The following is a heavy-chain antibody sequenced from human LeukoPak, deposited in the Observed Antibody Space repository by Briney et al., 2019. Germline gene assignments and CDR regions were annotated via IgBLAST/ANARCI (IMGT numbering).Heavy chain of an antibody. V-gene: IGHV3-23*01. CDR1: GFIFSNYW. CDR3: AKGDLVVVPADLALDY. J-gene: IGHJ4*02. CDR2: ISGSGGST. D-gene: IGHD2-2*01. Sequence: GGSLRLSCAASGFIFSNYWMHWVRQAPGKGLEWVSTISGSGGSTYYADSVKGRFTISRDNSKNTLYLQMNALRAEDTAVYYCAKGDLVVVPADLALDYWGQGTLVTVSS.